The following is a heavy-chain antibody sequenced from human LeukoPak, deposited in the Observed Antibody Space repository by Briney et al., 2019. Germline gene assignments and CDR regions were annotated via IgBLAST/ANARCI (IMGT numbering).Heavy chain of an antibody. J-gene: IGHJ5*02. CDR3: ARATFRGAVLRFDP. Sequence: SGGSLRLSWAAAGFTFSSYAMSWVRQAPGKGMEWVSAISGSGGSTYYADSVKGRFTISRDNSKNTLYLQMNSLRAEDTAVYYCARATFRGAVLRFDPWGQGTLVTVSS. CDR2: ISGSGGST. V-gene: IGHV3-23*01. D-gene: IGHD3-10*01. CDR1: GFTFSSYA.